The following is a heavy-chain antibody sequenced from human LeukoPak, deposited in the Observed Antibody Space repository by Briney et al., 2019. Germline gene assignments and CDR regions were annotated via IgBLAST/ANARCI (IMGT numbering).Heavy chain of an antibody. D-gene: IGHD4-23*01. CDR1: GGSFSNYY. CDR2: INHSGST. CDR3: AREGASPNYGGNALDY. J-gene: IGHJ4*02. Sequence: TSETLSLTCAVYGGSFSNYYWSWIRQPPGKGLEWIGEINHSGSTNYNPSLKSRVTISLDTSKNQFSLKLSSVTAADTAVYYCAREGASPNYGGNALDYWGQGTLVTVSS. V-gene: IGHV4-34*01.